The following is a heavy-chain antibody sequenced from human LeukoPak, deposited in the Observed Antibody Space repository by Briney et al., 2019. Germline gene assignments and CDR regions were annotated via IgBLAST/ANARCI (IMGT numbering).Heavy chain of an antibody. CDR2: IYYSGST. J-gene: IGHJ5*02. CDR1: GGSISSGDYY. V-gene: IGHV4-30-4*01. Sequence: SETLSLTCTVFGGSISSGDYYWSWIRQPPGKGLEWIGYIYYSGSTYYNPSLKSRVTISVDTSKNQFSLKLSSVTAADTAVYYCARVGSYCSSTSCPNRWFDPWGQGTLVTVSS. CDR3: ARVGSYCSSTSCPNRWFDP. D-gene: IGHD2-2*01.